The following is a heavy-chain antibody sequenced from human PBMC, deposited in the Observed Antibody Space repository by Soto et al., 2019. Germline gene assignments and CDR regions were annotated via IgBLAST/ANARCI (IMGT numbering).Heavy chain of an antibody. CDR2: INPILRMS. CDR1: GDTFSFYS. CDR3: ASSYGSGYRAFDY. V-gene: IGHV1-69*02. Sequence: QVQLVQSGAEVKKPGSSVKVSCKASGDTFSFYSINWVRQAPGLGLEWMGRINPILRMSNYAQRFQGRVTMTADKSTSTAYMELSRLRSEDTAMYYCASSYGSGYRAFDYWGQGALVTVSS. J-gene: IGHJ4*02. D-gene: IGHD3-10*01.